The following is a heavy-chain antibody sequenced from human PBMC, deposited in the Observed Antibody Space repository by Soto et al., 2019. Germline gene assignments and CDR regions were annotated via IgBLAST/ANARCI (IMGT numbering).Heavy chain of an antibody. CDR2: ISGSSSTI. D-gene: IGHD3-3*01. Sequence: GGSLSLSCAASGFPFSSYSMSWVRQAPGKGLEWVSAISGSSSTIYYADSVKGRFTISRDNAKNSLYLQMNSLRDEDTAVYYCAGGYYDFWSGYYTRKDYYYGMDVWGQGTTVTVSS. CDR1: GFPFSSYS. CDR3: AGGYYDFWSGYYTRKDYYYGMDV. J-gene: IGHJ6*02. V-gene: IGHV3-48*02.